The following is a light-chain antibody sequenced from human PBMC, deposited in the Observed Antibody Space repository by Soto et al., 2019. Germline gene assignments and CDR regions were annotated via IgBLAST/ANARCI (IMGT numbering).Light chain of an antibody. Sequence: EIVLTQSPATLSLSPGERATLSCRASQSVSTYLAWYQQKRGQTPRLLIHDASYRATGIPARFSGSGAGTDFALTISNLEPEDFAVNYFQQRRDWPAVGHKTRLEL. CDR2: DAS. CDR1: QSVSTY. V-gene: IGKV3-11*01. CDR3: QQRRDWPA. J-gene: IGKJ5*01.